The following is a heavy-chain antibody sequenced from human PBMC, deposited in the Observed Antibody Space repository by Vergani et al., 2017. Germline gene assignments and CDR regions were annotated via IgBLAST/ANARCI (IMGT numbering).Heavy chain of an antibody. CDR3: ARERIGGDAFDI. D-gene: IGHD3-16*02. J-gene: IGHJ3*02. CDR1: GGSISSYY. V-gene: IGHV4-59*01. CDR2: IYYSGST. Sequence: QVQLQQWGAGLLKPSETLSLTCAVYGGSISSYYWSWIRQPPGKGLEWIGYIYYSGSTNYNPSLKSRVTISVDTSKNQFSLKLSSVTAADTAVYYCARERIGGDAFDIWGQGTMVTVSS.